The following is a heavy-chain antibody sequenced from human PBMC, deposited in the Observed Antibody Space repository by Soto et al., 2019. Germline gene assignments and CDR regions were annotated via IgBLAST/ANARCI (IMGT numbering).Heavy chain of an antibody. J-gene: IGHJ4*02. Sequence: EVQLVESGGGLIQPGGSLRLSCAVSGFTVSNNYMSWVRQAPGKGLEGVSVIYSGGYTAYGDSVKGRFTISRDNSKNTLYTQMKTLGPADPAVYYGGSRPGGGGYWGQGTLVTVSS. V-gene: IGHV3-53*01. CDR3: GSRPGGGGY. D-gene: IGHD3-10*01. CDR1: GFTVSNNY. CDR2: IYSGGYT.